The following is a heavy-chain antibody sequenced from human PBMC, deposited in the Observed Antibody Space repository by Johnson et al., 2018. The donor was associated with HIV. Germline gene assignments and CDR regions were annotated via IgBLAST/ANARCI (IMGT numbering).Heavy chain of an antibody. CDR2: ISYDGSNK. Sequence: QVQLVESGGGVVQPGRSLRLSCAASGFTFSSYAMHWVRQAPGKGLEWVAVISYDGSNKYYADSVTGRFTISRDNSKNTLYLQMDSLRAEDTAVYYCAKEPWHSSLSLIGLFVFDIRGQGTMVTVSS. J-gene: IGHJ3*02. CDR3: AKEPWHSSLSLIGLFVFDI. D-gene: IGHD6-19*01. CDR1: GFTFSSYA. V-gene: IGHV3-30-3*02.